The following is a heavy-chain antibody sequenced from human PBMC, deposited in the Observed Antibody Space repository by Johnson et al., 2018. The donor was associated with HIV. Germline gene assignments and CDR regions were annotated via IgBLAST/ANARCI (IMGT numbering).Heavy chain of an antibody. CDR2: IWYDGSNK. J-gene: IGHJ3*02. Sequence: QVQLVESGGGLVQPGGSLRLSCAASGFTFSSYGMHWVRQAPGKGLEWVAVIWYDGSNKYYADSVKGRFTISRDNSRNALYLQMNSLRAEDTAVFYCARDQLGRVTAGGEGAFDIWGQGTMVTVSS. V-gene: IGHV3-33*01. D-gene: IGHD3-10*01. CDR1: GFTFSSYG. CDR3: ARDQLGRVTAGGEGAFDI.